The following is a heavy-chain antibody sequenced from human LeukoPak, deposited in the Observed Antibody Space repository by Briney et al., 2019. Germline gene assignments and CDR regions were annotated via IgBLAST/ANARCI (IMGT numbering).Heavy chain of an antibody. CDR2: MSGSGGST. Sequence: PGGSLRLSCAVSGFTISSYAMSWVRQAPGKGLEWVSAMSGSGGSTYYADSVKGRITISRDNSKNTLYLEMNSLRAEDTAVYYCAKDGERFLDWSPPLGYWGQGTLVTVSS. CDR3: AKDGERFLDWSPPLGY. D-gene: IGHD3-3*01. CDR1: GFTISSYA. J-gene: IGHJ4*02. V-gene: IGHV3-23*01.